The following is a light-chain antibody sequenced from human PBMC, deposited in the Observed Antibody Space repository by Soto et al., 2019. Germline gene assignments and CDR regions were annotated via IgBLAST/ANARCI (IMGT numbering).Light chain of an antibody. J-gene: IGLJ1*01. CDR1: SGDVGGYTH. CDR2: DVS. V-gene: IGLV2-8*01. Sequence: LTQPPSASGSPGQSVTISCTGTSGDVGGYTHVSWFQQHPGKAPKLMIYDVSKRPSGVPDRFSGSKSGNTASLTVSGLQAEDEADYYCSSYAGSSTYVFGTGTKVTVL. CDR3: SSYAGSSTYV.